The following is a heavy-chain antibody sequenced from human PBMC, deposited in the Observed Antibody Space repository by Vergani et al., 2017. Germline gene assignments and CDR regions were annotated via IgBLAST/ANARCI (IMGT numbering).Heavy chain of an antibody. CDR2: IWYDGSNK. J-gene: IGHJ4*02. CDR3: AREGHLVGPDLDY. V-gene: IGHV3-33*01. D-gene: IGHD1-26*01. CDR1: GFTFSSYG. Sequence: QVQLVESGGGVVQPGRSLRLSCAASGFTFSSYGMHWVRQAPGKGLEWVAVIWYDGSNKYYADSVKGRFTISRDNSKNTLYLQMNSLRAEDTAVYFCAREGHLVGPDLDYWGQGTLVTVSS.